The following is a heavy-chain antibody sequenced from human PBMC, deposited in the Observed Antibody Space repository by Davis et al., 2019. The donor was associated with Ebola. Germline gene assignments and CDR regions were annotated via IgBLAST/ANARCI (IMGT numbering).Heavy chain of an antibody. V-gene: IGHV1-69*13. D-gene: IGHD6-13*01. Sequence: SVKVSCKASGGTFSSYAISWVRQAPGQGLEWMGGIIPIFGTANYAQKFQGRVTITADESTSTAYMELSSLRSEDTAVYYCARARYPPYSSSCYYFDYWGQGTLVTVSS. CDR3: ARARYPPYSSSCYYFDY. CDR2: IIPIFGTA. J-gene: IGHJ4*02. CDR1: GGTFSSYA.